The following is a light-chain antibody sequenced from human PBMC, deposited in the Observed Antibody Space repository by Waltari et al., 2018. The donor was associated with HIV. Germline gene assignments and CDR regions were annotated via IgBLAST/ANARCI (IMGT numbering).Light chain of an antibody. CDR3: CSRSTSGSYV. V-gene: IGLV2-23*02. Sequence: QSALTQPASLSESPGQSITISCTGTGNDVGFSSRVSWYQHYPGKAPKFMIYDVKRRASGFSSRFSASKAGNTASRTISVLRSFGEADYYGCSRSTSGSYVFGSGTKVTV. CDR1: GNDVGFSSR. J-gene: IGLJ1*01. CDR2: DVK.